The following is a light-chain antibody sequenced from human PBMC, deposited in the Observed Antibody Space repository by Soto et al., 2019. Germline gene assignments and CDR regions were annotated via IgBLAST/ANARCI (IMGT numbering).Light chain of an antibody. CDR3: QQYGSSGT. CDR1: QSVSSN. V-gene: IGKV3-20*01. CDR2: GAS. J-gene: IGKJ1*01. Sequence: IVLTQSPGTLSLSPGERATLSCRASQSVSSNLAWYQQKPGQAPRLLIYGASTRATGIPARFSGSGSGTEFTLTISRLEPEDFAVYYCQQYGSSGTFGQGTKVDIK.